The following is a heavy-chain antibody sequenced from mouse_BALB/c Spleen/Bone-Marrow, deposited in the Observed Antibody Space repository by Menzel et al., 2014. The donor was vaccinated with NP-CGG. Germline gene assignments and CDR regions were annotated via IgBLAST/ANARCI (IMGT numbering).Heavy chain of an antibody. CDR2: ISTGGST. CDR1: GFTLSNYA. J-gene: IGHJ3*01. CDR3: ARNYYGSFAY. V-gene: IGHV5-6-5*01. Sequence: VQLKDSGGDLVKPGGSLKLSCAAPGFTLSNYALSWVRQTPEKRLEWVASISTGGSTYYLDSVKGRFTISRDSARNILYLQMSSLRSEDTAMYYCARNYYGSFAYWGQGTLVTVSA. D-gene: IGHD1-1*01.